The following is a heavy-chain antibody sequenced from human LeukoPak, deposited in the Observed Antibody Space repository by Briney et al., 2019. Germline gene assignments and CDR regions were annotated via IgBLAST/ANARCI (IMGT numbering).Heavy chain of an antibody. V-gene: IGHV1-46*01. D-gene: IGHD2-2*02. J-gene: IGHJ6*02. Sequence: ASVKVSCKASGYTYTTYTMHWVRQAPGQGLEWMGIINPSGGSTSYAQKFQGRVTMTRDTSTSTVYMELSSLRSEDTAVYYCARIPRGQAYYYGMDVWGQGTTVTVSS. CDR3: ARIPRGQAYYYGMDV. CDR2: INPSGGST. CDR1: GYTYTTYT.